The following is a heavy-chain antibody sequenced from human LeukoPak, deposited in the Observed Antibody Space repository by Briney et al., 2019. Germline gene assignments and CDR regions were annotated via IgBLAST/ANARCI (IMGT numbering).Heavy chain of an antibody. Sequence: GGSLRLSCAASGFTFSSYAMSWVRQAPGKGLEWVSAISGSGGSTCYADSVKGRFTISRDNSKNTLYLQMNSLRAEDTAVYYCSLANWGSNDDYWGQGTLVTVSS. V-gene: IGHV3-23*01. CDR3: SLANWGSNDDY. D-gene: IGHD7-27*01. CDR1: GFTFSSYA. CDR2: ISGSGGST. J-gene: IGHJ4*02.